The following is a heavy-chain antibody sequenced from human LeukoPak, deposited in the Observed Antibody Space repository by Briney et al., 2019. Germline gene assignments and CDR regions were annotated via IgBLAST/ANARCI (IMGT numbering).Heavy chain of an antibody. D-gene: IGHD5-18*01. V-gene: IGHV3-21*01. J-gene: IGHJ4*02. Sequence: PGGSLRLSCAASGFTFTSYCMSWVRQAPGEGLEWVSIISRSSESIFYADSVKGRFTISRDNAKNSLYLQMNSLRAEDTAVYYCASEYSYGLYYCDYWGQGTLVTVSS. CDR1: GFTFTSYC. CDR3: ASEYSYGLYYCDY. CDR2: ISRSSESI.